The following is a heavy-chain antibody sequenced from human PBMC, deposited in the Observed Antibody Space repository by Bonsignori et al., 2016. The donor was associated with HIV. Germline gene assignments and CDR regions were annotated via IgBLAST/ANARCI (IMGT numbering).Heavy chain of an antibody. CDR2: IYTSGST. V-gene: IGHV4-4*07. CDR1: GGSISSYY. J-gene: IGHJ4*02. Sequence: GSLRLSCTVSGGSISSYYWSWIRQPAGKGLEWIGRIYTSGSTNYNPSLKSRVTMSVDTSKNQFSLKLSSVTAADTAVYYCARSVSPYDFWSGYYGDYFDYWGQGTLVTVSS. CDR3: ARSVSPYDFWSGYYGDYFDY. D-gene: IGHD3-3*01.